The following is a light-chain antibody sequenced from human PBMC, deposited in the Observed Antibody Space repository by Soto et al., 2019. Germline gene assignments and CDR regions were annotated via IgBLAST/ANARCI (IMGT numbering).Light chain of an antibody. J-gene: IGKJ2*01. CDR3: QQYNSYPYT. CDR2: KAF. CDR1: QSIRNW. V-gene: IGKV1-5*03. Sequence: DIQMTQSPSTLSASVGDRVTITCRASQSIRNWLAWYQQKPGKAPKLLVYKAFSLQSGVPSRVSGGGSETELTLTTSSLQPDDFATYYCQQYNSYPYTFGQGTKLEIK.